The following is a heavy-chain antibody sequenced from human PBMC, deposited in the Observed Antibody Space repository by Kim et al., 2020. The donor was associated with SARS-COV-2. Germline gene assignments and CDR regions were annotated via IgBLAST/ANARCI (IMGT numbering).Heavy chain of an antibody. CDR2: ISYDGSNK. V-gene: IGHV3-30*18. CDR1: GFTFSSYG. CDR3: AKDLKAAAGKVAGGLTLWPNWFDP. J-gene: IGHJ5*02. D-gene: IGHD6-13*01. Sequence: GGSLRLSCAASGFTFSSYGMHWVRQAPGKGLEWVAVISYDGSNKYYADSVKGRFTISRDNSKNTLYLQMNSLRAEDTAVYYCAKDLKAAAGKVAGGLTLWPNWFDPWGQGTLVTVSS.